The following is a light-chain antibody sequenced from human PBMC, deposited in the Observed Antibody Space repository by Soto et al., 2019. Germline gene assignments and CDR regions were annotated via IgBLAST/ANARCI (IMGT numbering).Light chain of an antibody. J-gene: IGLJ2*01. CDR3: SSFAGNNNLV. CDR1: SSDVGGYNY. Sequence: QSVLTQPPSASGSPGQSVTISSTGTSSDVGGYNYVSWYQQHPGKAPKLMISEVSKRPSGVPDRFSGSKSGNTASLTVSWLQAEDEADYYCSSFAGNNNLVFGGGTKLTVL. V-gene: IGLV2-8*01. CDR2: EVS.